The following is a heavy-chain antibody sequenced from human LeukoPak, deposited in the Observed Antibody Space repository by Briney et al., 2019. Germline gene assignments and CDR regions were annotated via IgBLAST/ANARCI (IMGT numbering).Heavy chain of an antibody. CDR2: IRQDGSDK. J-gene: IGHJ3*02. CDR1: GFTFSSYW. Sequence: GGSLRLSCAASGFTFSSYWMTWVRQAPGKGLEWVANIRQDGSDKYYVDSVKGRFTISRDNSKSTLYLQMNSLRAEDTAVYYCAKGVISGYYYINDAFEIWGQGTMVTVSS. V-gene: IGHV3-7*03. CDR3: AKGVISGYYYINDAFEI. D-gene: IGHD3-22*01.